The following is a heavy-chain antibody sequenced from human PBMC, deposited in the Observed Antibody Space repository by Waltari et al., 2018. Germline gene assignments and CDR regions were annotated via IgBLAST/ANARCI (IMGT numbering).Heavy chain of an antibody. Sequence: QAQLQQWGAGLLNPSETLSLTCAVYGGSFSGYYWNWIRQPRGRGLGWIGEINDGGNVNYTPSRKSRVTISGDSSSSQFSLELRSVTAADTAMYYCAKRRYYGSGPGGDYGLDVWGRGTTVTVS. CDR1: GGSFSGYY. V-gene: IGHV4-34*01. D-gene: IGHD3-10*01. CDR2: INDGGNV. J-gene: IGHJ6*02. CDR3: AKRRYYGSGPGGDYGLDV.